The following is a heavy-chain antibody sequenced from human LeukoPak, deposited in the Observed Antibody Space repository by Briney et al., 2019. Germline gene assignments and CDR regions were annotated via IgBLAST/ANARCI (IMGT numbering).Heavy chain of an antibody. Sequence: GRSLRLSCAASGFTFSSYDMQWVRQAPGKELEWVAVIWYDGSNKYYADSVKGRFTISRDNSKNTLYLQMNSLRAEDTAVYYCARAIFYGSGSPLDYWGQRTLVTVSS. CDR1: GFTFSSYD. CDR3: ARAIFYGSGSPLDY. J-gene: IGHJ4*02. CDR2: IWYDGSNK. D-gene: IGHD3-10*01. V-gene: IGHV3-33*01.